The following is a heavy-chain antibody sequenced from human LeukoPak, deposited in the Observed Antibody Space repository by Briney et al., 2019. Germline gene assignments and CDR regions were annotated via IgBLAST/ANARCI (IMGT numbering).Heavy chain of an antibody. CDR2: IYHSGST. Sequence: PSETLSLTCTVSGYSISTGYYWGWIRQPPGKGLEWIGSIYHSGSTYSNPSLKSRVTISVDTSKNQFSLNLSAVTAADTAVYYCASVRRGFGESSKYYSYYYMDVWGNGTTVPIS. D-gene: IGHD3-10*01. CDR1: GYSISTGYY. V-gene: IGHV4-38-2*02. J-gene: IGHJ6*03. CDR3: ASVRRGFGESSKYYSYYYMDV.